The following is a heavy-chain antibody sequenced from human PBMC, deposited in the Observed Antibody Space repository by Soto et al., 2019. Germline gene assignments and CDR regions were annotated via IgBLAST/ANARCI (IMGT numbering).Heavy chain of an antibody. CDR3: AKDLNGDLDY. CDR2: ISYDGSNK. V-gene: IGHV3-30*18. Sequence: QVQLVESGGGVVQPGRSLRLSCAASGFTFSSYGMHWVRQAPGKGLEWVAVISYDGSNKYYADSVKGRFTISRDNSKNTLYLQMNSLRAEDTAVYYCAKDLNGDLDYWGQGTLVTVSS. CDR1: GFTFSSYG. J-gene: IGHJ4*02. D-gene: IGHD4-17*01.